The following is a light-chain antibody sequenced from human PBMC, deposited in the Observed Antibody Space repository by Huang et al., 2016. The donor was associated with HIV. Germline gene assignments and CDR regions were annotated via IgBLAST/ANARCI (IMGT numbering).Light chain of an antibody. Sequence: EIVLTQSPGTLSLSPGERATLSCRASQSVSSTYLAWYQHKPGQAPRLLIYGASNRATGIPDRFSGGGSGTDFTLTITRLEPEDFAVYYCQQYRSSPWTFGQGTRVE. J-gene: IGKJ1*01. V-gene: IGKV3-20*01. CDR3: QQYRSSPWT. CDR2: GAS. CDR1: QSVSSTY.